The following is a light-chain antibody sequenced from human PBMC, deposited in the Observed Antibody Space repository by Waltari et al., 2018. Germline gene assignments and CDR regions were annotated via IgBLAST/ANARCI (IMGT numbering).Light chain of an antibody. CDR2: EGT. CDR1: TSDIGNHDY. Sequence: QSALTQPASVSGSPGQSITISCTGTTSDIGNHDYVSWYQQHPGKAPKLLIYEGTTRPSGGSTRFSGSKSGSTASLTISGLQADDEAHYYCSSYTGSTTLLVFGGGTDLTVL. CDR3: SSYTGSTTLLV. J-gene: IGLJ2*01. V-gene: IGLV2-14*01.